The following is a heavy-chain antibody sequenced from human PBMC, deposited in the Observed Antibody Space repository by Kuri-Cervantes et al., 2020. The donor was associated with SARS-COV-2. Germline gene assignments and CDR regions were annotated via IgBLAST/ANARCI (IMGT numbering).Heavy chain of an antibody. D-gene: IGHD3-3*01. CDR1: GGSISSHY. CDR2: IYYSGST. CDR3: ARGSGDFDY. J-gene: IGHJ4*02. Sequence: SETLSLTCTVSGGSISSHYWSWIRQPPGKGLEWIGYIYYSGSTNYNPSLKSRVTISVDTSKNQFSLKLSSVTAADTAVYYCARGSGDFDYWGQGTLVTVSS. V-gene: IGHV4-59*08.